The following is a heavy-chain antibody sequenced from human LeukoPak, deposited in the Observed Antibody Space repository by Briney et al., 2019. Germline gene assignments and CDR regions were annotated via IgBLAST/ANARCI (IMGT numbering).Heavy chain of an antibody. CDR3: AKDRSGGRNGMDV. Sequence: PGRSLRLSCAASGFTFSSYGMHWARQAPGKGLEWVAVISYDGSNKYYADSVKGRFTISRDNSKNTLYLQMNSLRAEDTAVYYCAKDRSGGRNGMDVWGKGTTVTVSS. D-gene: IGHD1-26*01. CDR2: ISYDGSNK. V-gene: IGHV3-30*18. J-gene: IGHJ6*04. CDR1: GFTFSSYG.